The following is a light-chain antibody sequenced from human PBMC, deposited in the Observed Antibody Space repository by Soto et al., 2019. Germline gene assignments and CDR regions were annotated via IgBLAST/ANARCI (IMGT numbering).Light chain of an antibody. Sequence: DVKLTQSPSTLSASVGDRVSISCRASQSISTWLAWYQQKPGTAPKLLIYKASTLESGVPSRFSGSRSGTEFTLTVSSLQPDDLATYYCQQYNDSFPYTLGQGTKV. V-gene: IGKV1-5*03. CDR2: KAS. J-gene: IGKJ2*01. CDR3: QQYNDSFPYT. CDR1: QSISTW.